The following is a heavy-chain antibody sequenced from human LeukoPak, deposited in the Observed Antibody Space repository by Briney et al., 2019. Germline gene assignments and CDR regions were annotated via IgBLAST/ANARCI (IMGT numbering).Heavy chain of an antibody. V-gene: IGHV4-4*09. CDR3: ARLRSYYNMDV. CDR1: GGSISGYY. CDR2: IYSSGST. Sequence: SETLSLTSSVPGGSISGYYWSWIRQPPGKRLEWMGYIYSSGSTNYDPSLGSRLTISVDTYKNHLSLNLSSVTAADTAVYYCARLRSYYNMDVWGKGTTVTVSS. D-gene: IGHD3-3*01. J-gene: IGHJ6*03.